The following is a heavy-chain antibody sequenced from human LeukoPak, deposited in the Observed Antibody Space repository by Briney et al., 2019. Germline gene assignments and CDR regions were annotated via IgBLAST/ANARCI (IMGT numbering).Heavy chain of an antibody. J-gene: IGHJ4*02. D-gene: IGHD3-10*01. Sequence: ASVKVSCKVSGYTLTELSMHWVRQAPGKGLEWMGGFDPEDGETIYAQKFQGRVTMTEDTSTDTAYMELSSLRSEDTAVYYCACSLSYGSGSYYFDYWGQGTLVTVSS. CDR1: GYTLTELS. V-gene: IGHV1-24*01. CDR3: ACSLSYGSGSYYFDY. CDR2: FDPEDGET.